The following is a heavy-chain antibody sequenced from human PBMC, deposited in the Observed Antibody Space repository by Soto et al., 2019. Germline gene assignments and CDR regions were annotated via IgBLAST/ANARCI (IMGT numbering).Heavy chain of an antibody. V-gene: IGHV3-30-3*01. CDR3: ARDRAEVTTGYFDY. J-gene: IGHJ4*02. CDR2: ISYDGSNK. D-gene: IGHD4-4*01. Sequence: GGSLRLSCAASGFTFSSYAMHWVRQAPGKGLEWVAVISYDGSNKYYAGSVKGRFTISRDNSKNTLYLQMNSLRAEDTAVYYCARDRAEVTTGYFDYWGQGTLVTVSS. CDR1: GFTFSSYA.